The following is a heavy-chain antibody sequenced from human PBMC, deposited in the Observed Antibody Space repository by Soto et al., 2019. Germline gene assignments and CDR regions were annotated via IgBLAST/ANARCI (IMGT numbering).Heavy chain of an antibody. J-gene: IGHJ3*01. CDR3: VRGDKGGFDL. D-gene: IGHD2-21*02. V-gene: IGHV3-74*01. Sequence: EVPLVESEGGLVQRGGSLRLSCAASGFTFNYYWMHWVRQAPGQGLVWVSHIHSDGSTTTYADSVKGRFTISRDNAKNTVYLQMNSLRAEDTAVYYCVRGDKGGFDLWGQGTTVTGSS. CDR2: IHSDGSTT. CDR1: GFTFNYYW.